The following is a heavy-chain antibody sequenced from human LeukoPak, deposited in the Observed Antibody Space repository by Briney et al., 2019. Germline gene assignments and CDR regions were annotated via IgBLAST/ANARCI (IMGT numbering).Heavy chain of an antibody. CDR3: ARLPHYYDSSGYYPDAFDI. CDR1: GGSFSGYY. CDR2: INHSGST. V-gene: IGHV4-34*01. Sequence: SETLSLTCAVYGGSFSGYYWSWIRQPPGKGLEWIGEINHSGSTNYNPSLKSRVTISVDTSKNQFSLKLSSVTAADTAVYYCARLPHYYDSSGYYPDAFDIWGQGTMVTVSS. D-gene: IGHD3-22*01. J-gene: IGHJ3*02.